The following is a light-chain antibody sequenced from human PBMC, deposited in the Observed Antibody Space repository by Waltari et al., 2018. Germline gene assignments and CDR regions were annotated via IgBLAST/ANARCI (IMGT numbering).Light chain of an antibody. CDR1: STNNGSKP. V-gene: IGLV1-44*01. Sequence: QSVLTQPPSASGTPGQRVTIPRSGSSTNNGSKPVNWYQQFPVTAPKLLIYSTNQRPSGVPDRFSGSKSGSSASLAISGLQSDDEADYYCASCDVSLNGVLFGGGTKLTVL. CDR3: ASCDVSLNGVL. CDR2: STN. J-gene: IGLJ2*01.